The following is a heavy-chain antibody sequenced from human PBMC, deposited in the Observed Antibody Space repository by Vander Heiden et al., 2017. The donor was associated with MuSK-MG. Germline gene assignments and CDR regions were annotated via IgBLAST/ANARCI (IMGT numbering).Heavy chain of an antibody. CDR3: ARDVSSGYLHFDY. J-gene: IGHJ4*01. D-gene: IGHD3-22*01. CDR2: IWYDGTHK. Sequence: QVQLVESGGGVVQPGRSLRLSCAASGFTFNSFGMHWVRQAPGEGLEWVAVIWYDGTHKYYADALKGRFTISRDNSKNTLYLQMNSLSAEDTAVYCCARDVSSGYLHFDYWCHGRLVAVSS. CDR1: GFTFNSFG. V-gene: IGHV3-33*01.